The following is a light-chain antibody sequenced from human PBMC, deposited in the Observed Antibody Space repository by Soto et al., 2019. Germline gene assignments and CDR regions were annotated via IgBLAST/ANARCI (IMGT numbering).Light chain of an antibody. J-gene: IGLJ1*01. CDR1: SSDVGTYKY. V-gene: IGLV2-14*01. Sequence: QSVLTQPASVSGSPGQSITISCTGTSSDVGTYKYVSWYQQLPGKAPKLMIYEVSNRPSGVSNRFSGSKSGNTASLTISGLLAEDEAAYYCSSYKTSSTYVFGTGTKVTVL. CDR3: SSYKTSSTYV. CDR2: EVS.